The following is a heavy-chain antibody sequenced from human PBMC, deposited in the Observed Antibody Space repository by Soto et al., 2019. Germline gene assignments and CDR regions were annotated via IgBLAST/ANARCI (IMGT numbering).Heavy chain of an antibody. CDR2: INPNSGGT. Sequence: ASVKVSCKASGYTFTGYYMHWVRQAPGQGLEWMGWINPNSGGTNYAQKFQGWVTMTRDTSISTAYMELSRLISDDTAVYYCARALYCSSTSCYAFDIWGQGTMVTVSS. V-gene: IGHV1-2*04. CDR1: GYTFTGYY. J-gene: IGHJ3*02. CDR3: ARALYCSSTSCYAFDI. D-gene: IGHD2-2*01.